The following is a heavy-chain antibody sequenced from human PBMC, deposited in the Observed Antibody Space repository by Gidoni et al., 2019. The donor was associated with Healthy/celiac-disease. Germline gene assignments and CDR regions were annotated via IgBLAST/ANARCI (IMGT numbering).Heavy chain of an antibody. D-gene: IGHD3-10*01. V-gene: IGHV3-48*02. CDR2: ISSISSTL. CDR3: ARVKSPGVRELLFIPFVY. J-gene: IGHJ4*02. CDR1: GCTFSRYR. Sequence: VQLVSSGGGLVQPRGGLRLPCADSGCTFSRYRMNWVSQAPAKGMEWVSVISSISSTLYYAGSVKGRVTISRDNAKNSLYLQMNSLRDEVTAVYYCARVKSPGVRELLFIPFVYWGQGTLVTVSS.